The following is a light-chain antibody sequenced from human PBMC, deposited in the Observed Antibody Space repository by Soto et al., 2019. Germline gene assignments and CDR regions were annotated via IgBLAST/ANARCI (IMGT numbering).Light chain of an antibody. CDR3: QQYKNWWT. J-gene: IGKJ1*01. CDR2: GAS. CDR1: ESVGNN. V-gene: IGKV3-15*01. Sequence: EIVMTQSPATLSVSPGERATLSCSASESVGNNLAWYQQRPGQAPRLLIYGASTRATSTAARFSGTGSGTEFTLTISSPQSEDFAIYYCQQYKNWWTFGQGTKVDIK.